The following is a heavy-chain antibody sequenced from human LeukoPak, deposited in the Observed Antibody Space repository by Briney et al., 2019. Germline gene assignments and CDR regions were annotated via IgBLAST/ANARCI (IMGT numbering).Heavy chain of an antibody. D-gene: IGHD3-3*01. CDR2: IIPIFGTA. CDR1: GGTFSSYA. V-gene: IGHV1-69*13. Sequence: SEKVSCKASGGTFSSYAIGWVRQAPGQGLEWMGGIIPIFGTANYAQKFQGRVTITADESTSTAYMELSSLRSEDTAVYYCARGRRFLEWLLAYWGQGTLVTVSS. J-gene: IGHJ4*02. CDR3: ARGRRFLEWLLAY.